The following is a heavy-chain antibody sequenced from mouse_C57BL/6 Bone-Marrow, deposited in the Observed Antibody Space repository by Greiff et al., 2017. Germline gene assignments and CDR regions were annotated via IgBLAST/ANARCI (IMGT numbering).Heavy chain of an antibody. J-gene: IGHJ3*01. CDR2: IDPENGDT. Sequence: VQLQQSGAELVRPGASVKLSCTASGFNIKDDYMHWVKQRPEQGLEWIGWIDPENGDTEYASKFQGKATITADTSSNTAYLQLSSLTSEDTAVYYCTLYYYGSSLAYWGQGTLVTVSA. CDR1: GFNIKDDY. V-gene: IGHV14-4*01. CDR3: TLYYYGSSLAY. D-gene: IGHD1-1*01.